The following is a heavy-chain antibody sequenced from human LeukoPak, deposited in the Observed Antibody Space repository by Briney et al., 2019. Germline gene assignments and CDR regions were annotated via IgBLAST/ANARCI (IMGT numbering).Heavy chain of an antibody. D-gene: IGHD3-22*01. J-gene: IGHJ4*02. CDR2: IYYSGST. V-gene: IGHV4-39*01. CDR3: ARGTRDYYDSSGYLDY. Sequence: PETLSLTCTVSGGSISSSSYYWGWIRQPPGKGLEWIGSIYYSGSTYYNPSLKSRVTIPVDTSKNQFSLKLSSVTAADTAVYYCARGTRDYYDSSGYLDYWGQGTLVTVSS. CDR1: GGSISSSSYY.